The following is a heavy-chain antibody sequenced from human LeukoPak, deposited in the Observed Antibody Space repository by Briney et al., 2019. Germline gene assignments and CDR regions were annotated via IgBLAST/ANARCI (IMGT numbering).Heavy chain of an antibody. D-gene: IGHD3-9*01. J-gene: IGHJ4*02. CDR2: INHSGST. CDR3: AREQYVLRYFDWLLYFDY. CDR1: GGSFSGYY. Sequence: PSETLSLTCAVYGGSFSGYYWSWIRQPPGKGLEWIGEINHSGSTNYNPSLKSRVTISVDTSKNQFSLKLSSVTAADTAVYYCAREQYVLRYFDWLLYFDYWAREPWSPSPQ. V-gene: IGHV4-34*01.